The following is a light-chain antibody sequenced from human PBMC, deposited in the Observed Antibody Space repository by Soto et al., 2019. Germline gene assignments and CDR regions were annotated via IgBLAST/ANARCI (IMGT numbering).Light chain of an antibody. J-gene: IGKJ2*01. Sequence: EIELTQSPGTLSSSPGERATISCRASQSVSSSYLGWYQQKPGQAPRLLIYGSSIRATGIPDRFSGSGSGTDITLTISSMEPQAFEVYYCHQYGSSPPYTFGQGTKLEIK. CDR1: QSVSSSY. CDR2: GSS. CDR3: HQYGSSPPYT. V-gene: IGKV3-20*01.